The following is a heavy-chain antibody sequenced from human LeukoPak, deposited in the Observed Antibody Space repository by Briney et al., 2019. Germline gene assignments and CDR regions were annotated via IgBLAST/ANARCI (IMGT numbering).Heavy chain of an antibody. V-gene: IGHV3-33*01. CDR3: ARDGEQLDLDY. CDR2: IWYDGSNK. CDR1: GFTFSSYG. Sequence: QPGGSLRLSCAASGFTFSSYGMHWVRQAPDKGLERVSVIWYDGSNKYYADSVKGRFTISRDNSKNTLYLQMKCLRAEDTAVYYCARDGEQLDLDYWGQGTLVTVSS. J-gene: IGHJ4*02. D-gene: IGHD6-6*01.